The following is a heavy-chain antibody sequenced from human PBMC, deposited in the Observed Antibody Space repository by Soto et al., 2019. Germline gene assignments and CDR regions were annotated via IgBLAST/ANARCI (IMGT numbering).Heavy chain of an antibody. Sequence: EVQLLDSGGGLVQPGGSLRLSCAASGFTFSNYAMTWVRQGPGKGLEWVSGISGSGGRSYYADSVKGRFTISRDNSKSTLYLQMNSLRAEDTAVYYCAKAYFGWSSEQPYSFDYWGQGTLVTVSS. V-gene: IGHV3-23*01. D-gene: IGHD6-13*01. CDR2: ISGSGGRS. J-gene: IGHJ4*02. CDR3: AKAYFGWSSEQPYSFDY. CDR1: GFTFSNYA.